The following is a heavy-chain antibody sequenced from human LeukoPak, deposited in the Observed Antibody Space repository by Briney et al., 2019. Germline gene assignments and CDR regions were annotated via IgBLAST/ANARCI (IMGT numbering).Heavy chain of an antibody. J-gene: IGHJ4*02. CDR3: ARDLGFGELYYFDY. V-gene: IGHV1-2*02. CDR2: INPNSGGT. CDR1: GYTFTGYY. D-gene: IGHD3-10*01. Sequence: ASVKVSCKASGYTFTGYYMHWVRQAPGQGLEWMGWINPNSGGTNYAQKFQGRVTMTRDTSISTAYMELSRLRSDDTAVYYCARDLGFGELYYFDYWGQGTLVTVSS.